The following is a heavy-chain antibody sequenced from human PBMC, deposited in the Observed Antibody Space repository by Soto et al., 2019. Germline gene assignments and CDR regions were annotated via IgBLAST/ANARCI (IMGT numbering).Heavy chain of an antibody. V-gene: IGHV3-74*01. Sequence: EVQLVESGGGLVQPGGSLRLSCAASGFTFSSYWMHWVRQAPGKGLVWVSRINGDGSSTRYADSVKGRFIISRDNAKNTLYLQMNDLRDGDTPVYYCTRDAYYDFWSCYSGYYYYYMDVWGKGTTVTGSS. J-gene: IGHJ6*03. CDR2: INGDGSST. CDR1: GFTFSSYW. CDR3: TRDAYYDFWSCYSGYYYYYMDV. D-gene: IGHD3-3*01.